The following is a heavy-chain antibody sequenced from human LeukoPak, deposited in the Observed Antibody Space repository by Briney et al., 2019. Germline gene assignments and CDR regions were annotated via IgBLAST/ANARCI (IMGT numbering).Heavy chain of an antibody. D-gene: IGHD6-13*01. CDR1: GYTFTSYG. J-gene: IGHJ5*02. V-gene: IGHV1-18*01. Sequence: ASVKVSCKASGYTFTSYGISWVRQAPGQGLEWMGWISAYNGNTNYAQKLQGRVTMTTDTSTSTAYMELRSLRSDDTAVYYCATAKAAAGFNWFDPWGQGTLVTVSS. CDR2: ISAYNGNT. CDR3: ATAKAAAGFNWFDP.